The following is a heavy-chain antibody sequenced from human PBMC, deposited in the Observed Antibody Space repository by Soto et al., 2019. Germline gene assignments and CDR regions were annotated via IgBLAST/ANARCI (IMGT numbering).Heavy chain of an antibody. D-gene: IGHD6-13*01. CDR3: ARDQTGITTAGGGRIDH. CDR1: GFTFSTHA. J-gene: IGHJ4*02. V-gene: IGHV3-30-3*01. Sequence: QVQLVESGGGVVQPGRSLRLSCAASGFTFSTHAMHWVRQAPGKGLECVAIVSFDGSNKYYADSVKGRFTISRDNSKNTLSLQMSGLTPEDTAFYYCARDQTGITTAGGGRIDHWGQGTLVTVSS. CDR2: VSFDGSNK.